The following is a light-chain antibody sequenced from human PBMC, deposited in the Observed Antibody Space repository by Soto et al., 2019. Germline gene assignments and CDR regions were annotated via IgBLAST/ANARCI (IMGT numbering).Light chain of an antibody. CDR2: EVS. CDR3: SSYTSSSTAYV. J-gene: IGLJ1*01. Sequence: QSALTQPASVSGSPGQSITISCTGTSSDVGGYNYVSWYQQHPGKAPKLMIYEVSNRPSGVSNRFSGSKSGNTASLTISGLQDEDEADYYCSSYTSSSTAYVFGPGTKVTVL. CDR1: SSDVGGYNY. V-gene: IGLV2-14*01.